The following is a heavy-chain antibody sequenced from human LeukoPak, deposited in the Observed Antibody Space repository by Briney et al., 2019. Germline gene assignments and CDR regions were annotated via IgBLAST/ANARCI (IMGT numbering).Heavy chain of an antibody. CDR1: GGSISSYY. J-gene: IGHJ3*02. CDR3: ARQQQLRYGGAFDI. V-gene: IGHV4-59*01. Sequence: SETLSLTCTVSGGSISSYYWSWLRQPPGKGLEWIGYIYYSGSTNYNPSLKSRVTISVDTSKNQFSLKLSSVTAADTAVYYCARQQQLRYGGAFDIWGQGTMVTVSS. CDR2: IYYSGST. D-gene: IGHD6-13*01.